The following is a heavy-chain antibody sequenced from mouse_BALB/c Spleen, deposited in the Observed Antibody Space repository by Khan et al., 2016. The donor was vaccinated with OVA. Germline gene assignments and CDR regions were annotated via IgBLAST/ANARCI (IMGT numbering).Heavy chain of an antibody. D-gene: IGHD1-1*01. CDR3: TRKGQRWDFNY. Sequence: QVQLKESGPELVKPGASVKMSCKASGYSFTNYWILWIIQSPGQGLEWIGYINPSTGYTEYNQNFKDKATLTADISSSTAYMQLSSLTSEDSAVYYCTRKGQRWDFNYWGQGTTVTVSS. CDR2: INPSTGYT. CDR1: GYSFTNYW. J-gene: IGHJ2*01. V-gene: IGHV1-7*01.